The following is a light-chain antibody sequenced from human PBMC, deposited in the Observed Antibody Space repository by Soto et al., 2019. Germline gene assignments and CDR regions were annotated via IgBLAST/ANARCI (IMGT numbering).Light chain of an antibody. CDR3: QHYGTSPH. J-gene: IGKJ4*01. Sequence: EIVLTQSPGTLSLSPGERATLSCRASQTVSSTYLAWYQQKPGQPPRLLIYDASSRATGSPDRFSGSGSGTDFTLTISRLEPEDFAVYDCQHYGTSPHFGGGTKVEIK. V-gene: IGKV3-20*01. CDR2: DAS. CDR1: QTVSSTY.